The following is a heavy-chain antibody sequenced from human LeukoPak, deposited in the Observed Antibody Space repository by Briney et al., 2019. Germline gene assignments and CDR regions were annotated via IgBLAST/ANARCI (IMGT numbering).Heavy chain of an antibody. Sequence: SVKVSCKASGGTFSSYAISWVRQAPGQGLEWMGGIIPIFATADYAQKFQGRVTITADESTSTAYMELSSLRSEDTAVYYCARGPITTRSHFDYWGQGTLVTVSS. CDR3: ARGPITTRSHFDY. CDR2: IIPIFATA. D-gene: IGHD3-22*01. CDR1: GGTFSSYA. J-gene: IGHJ4*02. V-gene: IGHV1-69*01.